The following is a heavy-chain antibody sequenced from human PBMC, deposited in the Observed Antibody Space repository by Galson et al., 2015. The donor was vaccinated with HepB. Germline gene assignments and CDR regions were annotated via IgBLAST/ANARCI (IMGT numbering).Heavy chain of an antibody. Sequence: ETLSLTCSVSGGSISSSPYYWGWIRQPPGKGLEWIGSIYYNGSTYQNVSLKSRVTISVDTSKNQFSLQLTSVTAADTAVYFCAVEPQYHDTTTYYHDYWGQGTLVTVSS. D-gene: IGHD2/OR15-2a*01. CDR2: IYYNGST. CDR3: AVEPQYHDTTTYYHDY. J-gene: IGHJ4*02. CDR1: GGSISSSPYY. V-gene: IGHV4-39*01.